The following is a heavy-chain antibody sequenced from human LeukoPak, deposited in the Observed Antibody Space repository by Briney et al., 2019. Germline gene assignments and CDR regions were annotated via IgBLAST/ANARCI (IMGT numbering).Heavy chain of an antibody. Sequence: PGGSLRLSCAASGFTFSSYAMHWVRQAPGKGLEYVSAISSNGGSTYYANSVKGRFTISRDNSKNTLYLQMGSLRAEDMAVYYCARDMHSGYRYYYYYMDVWGKGTTVTVSS. CDR1: GFTFSSYA. V-gene: IGHV3-64*01. CDR2: ISSNGGST. D-gene: IGHD5-12*01. J-gene: IGHJ6*03. CDR3: ARDMHSGYRYYYYYMDV.